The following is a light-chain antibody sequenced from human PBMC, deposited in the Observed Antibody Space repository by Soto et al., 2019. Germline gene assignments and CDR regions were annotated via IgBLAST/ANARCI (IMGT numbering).Light chain of an antibody. CDR1: QSVLSSSNNKNY. J-gene: IGKJ2*01. CDR3: QQCYATQYT. CDR2: WAS. V-gene: IGKV4-1*01. Sequence: DIVMTQSPDCLAVSLGERATINCKSSQSVLSSSNNKNYLAWYQKKPGQPPKLLIYWASMRESGVPDRFSGSGSGTEFTLTIGSLQSEDVAVYYCQQCYATQYTVGQGTKLEIK.